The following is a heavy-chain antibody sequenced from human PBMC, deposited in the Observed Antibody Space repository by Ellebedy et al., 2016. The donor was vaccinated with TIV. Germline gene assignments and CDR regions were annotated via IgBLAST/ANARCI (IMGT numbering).Heavy chain of an antibody. D-gene: IGHD6-19*01. CDR1: GGSISSGDYY. J-gene: IGHJ4*02. Sequence: MPSETLSLTCTVSGGSISSGDYYWSWIRQPPGKGLEWIGYIYYSGSTNYNPSLKSRVTISVDTSKNQFSLKLSSVTAADTAVYYCAGHIAVAGTKESLASFDYWGQGTLVTVSS. V-gene: IGHV4-61*08. CDR3: AGHIAVAGTKESLASFDY. CDR2: IYYSGST.